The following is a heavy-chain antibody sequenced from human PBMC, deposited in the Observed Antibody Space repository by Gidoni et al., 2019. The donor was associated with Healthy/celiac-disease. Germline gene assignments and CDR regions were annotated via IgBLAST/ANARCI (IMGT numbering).Heavy chain of an antibody. V-gene: IGHV4-31*03. CDR1: RGSISSGGYY. CDR2: IYYSGST. D-gene: IGHD4-4*01. J-gene: IGHJ5*02. CDR3: ARDDSARNWFDP. Sequence: QVQLQESGPGLVKPSQTLSLTCTVSRGSISSGGYYWSWIRQHPGKGLEWIGYIYYSGSTYYNPSLKSRVTISVDTSKNQFSLKLSSVTAADTAVYYCARDDSARNWFDPWGQGTLVTVSS.